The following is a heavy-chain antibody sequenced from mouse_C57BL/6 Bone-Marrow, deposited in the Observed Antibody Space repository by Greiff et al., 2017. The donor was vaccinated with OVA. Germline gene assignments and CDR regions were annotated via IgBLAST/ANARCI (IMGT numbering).Heavy chain of an antibody. CDR3: ARGEYITTVYYFDY. Sequence: QVQLQQPGAELVKPGASVKLSCKASGYTFTSYWMQWVKQRPGQGLAWIGEIDPSDSYTNYNQKFKGKATLTVDTSSSTAYMQLSSLTSEDSAVYYCARGEYITTVYYFDYWGQGTTLTVSS. CDR2: IDPSDSYT. CDR1: GYTFTSYW. D-gene: IGHD1-1*01. V-gene: IGHV1-50*01. J-gene: IGHJ2*01.